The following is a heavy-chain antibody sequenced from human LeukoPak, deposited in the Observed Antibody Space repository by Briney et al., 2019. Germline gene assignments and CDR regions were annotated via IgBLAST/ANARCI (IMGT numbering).Heavy chain of an antibody. CDR2: ISYDGSNK. V-gene: IGHV3-30-3*01. Sequence: PGGSLRLSCAASGFTFSSYAMHWVRQAPGKGLEWVAVISYDGSNKYYADSVTGRFTISRDNSKNTLYLQMNSLRAEDTAVYYCARDGTVTTTDAPMDVWGQGTTVTVSS. CDR3: ARDGTVTTTDAPMDV. D-gene: IGHD4-11*01. J-gene: IGHJ6*02. CDR1: GFTFSSYA.